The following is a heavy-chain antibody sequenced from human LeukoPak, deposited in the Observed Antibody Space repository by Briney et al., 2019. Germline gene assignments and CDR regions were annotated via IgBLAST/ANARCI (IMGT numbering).Heavy chain of an antibody. D-gene: IGHD3-10*01. CDR1: GFTFSGYW. J-gene: IGHJ3*02. V-gene: IGHV3-74*01. CDR3: AKDFGELLYGDSFDI. CDR2: VNGDGRST. Sequence: GGSLRLSCAASGFTFSGYWMHWVRQAPGKGLVWVSRVNGDGRSTNYADSVKGRFTISRDNAENTLYLQMNSLRAEDTAVYYCAKDFGELLYGDSFDIWGQGTMVTVSS.